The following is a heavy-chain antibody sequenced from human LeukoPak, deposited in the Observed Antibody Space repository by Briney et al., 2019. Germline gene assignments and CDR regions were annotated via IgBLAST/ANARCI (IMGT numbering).Heavy chain of an antibody. D-gene: IGHD1-14*01. Sequence: PGGSLRLSCALSGFTSSSYGMHWVGQAPGKGLGWVAFIRYDGSNKYYADSVKGRFTISKDNSKNTLYLQMNSLRAEDTAVYYCAKDTTPPKAGFDPWGQGTLVTVSS. V-gene: IGHV3-30*02. CDR3: AKDTTPPKAGFDP. CDR1: GFTSSSYG. CDR2: IRYDGSNK. J-gene: IGHJ5*02.